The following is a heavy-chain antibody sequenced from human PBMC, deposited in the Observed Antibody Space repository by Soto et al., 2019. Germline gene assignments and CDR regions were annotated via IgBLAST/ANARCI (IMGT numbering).Heavy chain of an antibody. CDR2: ISYDGSNK. D-gene: IGHD6-19*01. CDR1: GFTFGSYA. J-gene: IGHJ6*02. Sequence: PGGSLRLSCAASGFTFGSYAMHWVRQAPGKGLEWVAVISYDGSNKYYADPVKGRFTISRDNSKNTLYLQMNSLRAEDTAVYYCASDLYLAGTVDYYGMDVWGQGTTVTVSS. CDR3: ASDLYLAGTVDYYGMDV. V-gene: IGHV3-30-3*01.